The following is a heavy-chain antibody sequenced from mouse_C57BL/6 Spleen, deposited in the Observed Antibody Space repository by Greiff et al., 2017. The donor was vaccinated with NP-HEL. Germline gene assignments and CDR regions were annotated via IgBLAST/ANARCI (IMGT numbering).Heavy chain of an antibody. J-gene: IGHJ3*01. Sequence: VQLQQSGAELVRPGASVKLSCTASGFNIKDDYMHWVKQRPEQGLEWIGWIDPENGDTEYASKFQGKATITADTSSNTAYLQLSSLTSEDTAVYYCTTYGSSSYWGQGTLVTASA. D-gene: IGHD1-1*01. CDR2: IDPENGDT. CDR3: TTYGSSSY. V-gene: IGHV14-4*01. CDR1: GFNIKDDY.